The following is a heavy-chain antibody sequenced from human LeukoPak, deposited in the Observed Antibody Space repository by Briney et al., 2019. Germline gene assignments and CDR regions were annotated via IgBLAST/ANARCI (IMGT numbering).Heavy chain of an antibody. Sequence: ASVKVSCKASGYTFTCYYMHWVRQAPGQGHEWMGWINPNSGNTGYAQKFQGRVTITRNTSISTAYMELSSLRSEDTAVYYCARLNDFWSGNYYYYYMDVWGKGTTVTASS. D-gene: IGHD3-3*01. J-gene: IGHJ6*03. CDR1: GYTFTCYY. CDR2: INPNSGNT. V-gene: IGHV1-8*03. CDR3: ARLNDFWSGNYYYYYMDV.